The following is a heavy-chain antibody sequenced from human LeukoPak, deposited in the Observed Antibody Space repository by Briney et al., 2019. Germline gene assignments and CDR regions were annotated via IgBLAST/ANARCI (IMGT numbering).Heavy chain of an antibody. V-gene: IGHV1-2*06. CDR3: ARGVVPAPRDY. CDR2: INPNSGGT. Sequence: ASVKVSCKASGGTFSSYAISWVRQAPGQGLEWMGRINPNSGGTNYAQKFQGRVTMTRDTSISTAYMELSRLRSDDTAVYYCARGVVPAPRDYWGQGTLVTVSS. D-gene: IGHD2-2*01. J-gene: IGHJ4*02. CDR1: GGTFSSYA.